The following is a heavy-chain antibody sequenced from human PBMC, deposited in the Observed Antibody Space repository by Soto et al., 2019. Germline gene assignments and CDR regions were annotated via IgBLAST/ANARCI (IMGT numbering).Heavy chain of an antibody. D-gene: IGHD3-10*01. J-gene: IGHJ4*02. V-gene: IGHV4-31*03. Sequence: PSETLSLTCSVSGGSVTGGGYYWSWIRQLPGKGLEWIGYIYHTGSTFYNPSLKSRVTISLDTSKSQFSLKLTSVTAADTAMYYCEGSHARSMFDYWGQGSPVTVSS. CDR1: GGSVTGGGYY. CDR2: IYHTGST. CDR3: EGSHARSMFDY.